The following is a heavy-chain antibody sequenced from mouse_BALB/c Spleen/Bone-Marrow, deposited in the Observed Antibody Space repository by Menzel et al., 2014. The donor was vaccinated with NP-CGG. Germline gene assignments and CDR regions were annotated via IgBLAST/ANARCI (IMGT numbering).Heavy chain of an antibody. V-gene: IGHV5-12-1*01. CDR1: GFAFSSYD. J-gene: IGHJ2*01. CDR2: ISNGGGST. Sequence: EVQRVESGGGLVKPGGSLKLSCAASGFAFSSYDMSWVRQTPEKRLEWVAYISNGGGSTYYPDTVKGRFTISRDNAKNTLYLQMSSLKSEDTSMYYCTRHELGLFYYWGQGTTLTVSS. D-gene: IGHD4-1*01. CDR3: TRHELGLFYY.